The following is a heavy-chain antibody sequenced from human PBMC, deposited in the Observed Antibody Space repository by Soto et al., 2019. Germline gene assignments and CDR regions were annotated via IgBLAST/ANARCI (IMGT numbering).Heavy chain of an antibody. D-gene: IGHD3-10*01. J-gene: IGHJ6*02. Sequence: QVQLVQSGAEVKKPGSSVKVSCKASGGTFSSYAISWVRQAPGQGLEWMGGIIPIFGTANYAQKFQGRVTSTADKSTSTAYMELSSLRSEDTAVYYCARGPHYYGSGSYYYYGMDVWGQGTTVTVSS. CDR1: GGTFSSYA. V-gene: IGHV1-69*06. CDR3: ARGPHYYGSGSYYYYGMDV. CDR2: IIPIFGTA.